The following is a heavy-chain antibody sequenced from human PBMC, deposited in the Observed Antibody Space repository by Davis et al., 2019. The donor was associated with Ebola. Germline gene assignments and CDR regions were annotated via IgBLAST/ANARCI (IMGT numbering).Heavy chain of an antibody. V-gene: IGHV7-4-1*02. D-gene: IGHD3-10*01. CDR2: INNNTGNP. Sequence: AASVKVSCKASGYTFTSYTMNWVRQAPGQGLEWMGWINNNTGNPTYAQGFTGRFVFSLDTSVSTAYLQISSLKAEDTAVYYCARGPKYYYGSGGYYMNYWGQGTLVTVSS. CDR3: ARGPKYYYGSGGYYMNY. CDR1: GYTFTSYT. J-gene: IGHJ4*02.